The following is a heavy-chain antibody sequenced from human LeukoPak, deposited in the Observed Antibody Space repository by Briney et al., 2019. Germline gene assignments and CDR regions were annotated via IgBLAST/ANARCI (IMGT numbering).Heavy chain of an antibody. Sequence: GGSLRLSCAASGFTFSNYWMHWVRQAPGKGLVWVSRINSDGINTSYADSVKGRFTISRDNAKNTLNLQMNSLRAEDTAIYYCAKNGDRGAYCTGGTCYPYFYYYMDVWSKGTTVTI. V-gene: IGHV3-74*01. J-gene: IGHJ6*03. CDR2: INSDGINT. CDR3: AKNGDRGAYCTGGTCYPYFYYYMDV. D-gene: IGHD2-15*01. CDR1: GFTFSNYW.